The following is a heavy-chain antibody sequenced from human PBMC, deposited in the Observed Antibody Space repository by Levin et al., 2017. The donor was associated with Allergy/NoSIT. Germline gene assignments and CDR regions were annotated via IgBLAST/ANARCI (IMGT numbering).Heavy chain of an antibody. CDR3: AKEEQLAFRGWFDP. D-gene: IGHD6-13*01. J-gene: IGHJ5*02. V-gene: IGHV3-9*01. CDR1: GFTFDDYA. CDR2: ISWNSGSI. Sequence: GGSLRLSCAASGFTFDDYAMHWVRQAPGKGLEWVSGISWNSGSIGYADSVKGRFTISRDNAKNSLYLQMNSLRAEDTALYYCAKEEQLAFRGWFDPWGQGTLVTVSS.